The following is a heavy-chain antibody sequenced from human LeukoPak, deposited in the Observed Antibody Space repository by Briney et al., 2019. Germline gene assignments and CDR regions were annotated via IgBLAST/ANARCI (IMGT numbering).Heavy chain of an antibody. CDR2: IHYSGST. V-gene: IGHV4-59*08. CDR3: ARSYSSGWFYFDD. Sequence: PSETLSLTCTGSDASISSAYWSWVRRPPEKGLEWIGYIHYSGSTTYNPSLKSRVTMSVDTSKNQFSLKLTSVTAADTAVFYCARSYSSGWFYFDDWGQGTLVTVSS. J-gene: IGHJ4*02. D-gene: IGHD6-19*01. CDR1: DASISSAY.